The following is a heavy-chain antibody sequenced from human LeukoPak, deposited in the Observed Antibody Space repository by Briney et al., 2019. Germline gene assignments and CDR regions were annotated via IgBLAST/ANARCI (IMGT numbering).Heavy chain of an antibody. CDR3: AKVGSGSGQY. J-gene: IGHJ4*02. Sequence: GGSLRLSCAASGFTFSSYAMSWVRQAPGKGLEWVSAISGSGGSTCYADSVKGRFTISRDNSKNTLHLQMNSLRAEDTAVYYCAKVGSGSGQYWGQGTLVTVSS. CDR1: GFTFSSYA. CDR2: ISGSGGST. V-gene: IGHV3-23*01. D-gene: IGHD3-3*01.